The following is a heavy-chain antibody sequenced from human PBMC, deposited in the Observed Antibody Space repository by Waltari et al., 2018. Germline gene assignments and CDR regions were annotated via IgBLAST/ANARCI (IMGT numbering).Heavy chain of an antibody. V-gene: IGHV3-7*01. Sequence: EVQLVESGGGLVQPGGSLRLSCAASGFTFSSYWMSWVRQAPGKGLEWVANINQDGSGKSYVDSVKGRFTISRDNAKNSLYLQVNSLRAEDTAVYYCARDAGWSDFDYWGQGTLVAVSS. CDR2: INQDGSGK. CDR3: ARDAGWSDFDY. CDR1: GFTFSSYW. J-gene: IGHJ4*02. D-gene: IGHD6-19*01.